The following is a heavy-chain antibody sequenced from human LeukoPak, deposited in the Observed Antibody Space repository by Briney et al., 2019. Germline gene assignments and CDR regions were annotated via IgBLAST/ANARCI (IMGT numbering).Heavy chain of an antibody. D-gene: IGHD1-26*01. CDR1: GGSISSYY. V-gene: IGHV4-59*12. J-gene: IGHJ3*02. CDR2: IYYSGST. Sequence: SETLSLTCTVSGGSISSYYWSWIRQPPGKGLEWIGYIYYSGSTNYNPSLKSRVTISVDTSKNQFSLKLNSVTAADTAVYYCARSASGSYAFDIWGQGTMVTVSS. CDR3: ARSASGSYAFDI.